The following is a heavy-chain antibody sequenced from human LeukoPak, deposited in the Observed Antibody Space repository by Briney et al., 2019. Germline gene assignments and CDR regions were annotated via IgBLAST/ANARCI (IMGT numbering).Heavy chain of an antibody. D-gene: IGHD4-17*01. CDR2: VNPGDSDT. CDR1: GYRFTNYW. CDR3: ARRTVTTSHFDY. V-gene: IGHV5-51*01. J-gene: IGHJ4*02. Sequence: GESLKISCKDSGYRFTNYWIGWVRQMPGKGLEWMGIVNPGDSDTRYSPSFQGQVTISADTSITTAYLQWSSLKASDTAMYYCARRTVTTSHFDYWGQGTLVTVSS.